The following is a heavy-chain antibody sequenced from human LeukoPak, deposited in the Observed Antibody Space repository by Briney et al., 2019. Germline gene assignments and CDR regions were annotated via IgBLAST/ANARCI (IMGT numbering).Heavy chain of an antibody. Sequence: PSETLSLTCTVSGGSISSSSYYWGWIRQPPGKGLEWIGSIYYSGSTYYNPSLKSRVTISVDTSKNQFSLKLSSVTAADTAVFYCARDGGVLRFLEWLLPFDYWGQGTLVTVSS. V-gene: IGHV4-39*02. J-gene: IGHJ4*02. CDR1: GGSISSSSYY. CDR2: IYYSGST. D-gene: IGHD3-3*01. CDR3: ARDGGVLRFLEWLLPFDY.